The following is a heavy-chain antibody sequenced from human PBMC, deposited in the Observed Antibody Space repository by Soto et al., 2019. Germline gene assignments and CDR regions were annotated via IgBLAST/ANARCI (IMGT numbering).Heavy chain of an antibody. V-gene: IGHV3-48*03. CDR3: ARESFSASPNFFDY. CDR2: ISLSGSTI. J-gene: IGHJ4*02. Sequence: GSLRLSCAASGXAFSNCYMNWVRQAPGKGLELVSYISLSGSTIYYADSVKGRFTISRDDAKNSLYLQMDSLRADDTAVYYCARESFSASPNFFDYWGQGTLGTVSS. D-gene: IGHD3-3*02. CDR1: GXAFSNCY.